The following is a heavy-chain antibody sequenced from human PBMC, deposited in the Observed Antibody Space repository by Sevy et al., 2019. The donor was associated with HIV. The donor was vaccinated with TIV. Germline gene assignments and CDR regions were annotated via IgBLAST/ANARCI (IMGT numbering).Heavy chain of an antibody. J-gene: IGHJ4*02. CDR1: GFTFRTYA. V-gene: IGHV3-30-3*01. CDR2: ISSNGDND. D-gene: IGHD1-26*01. Sequence: GGSLRLSCAASGFTFRTYAFHWVRQAPGRGLEWIGLISSNGDNDLYANSVRGRFTISRDTSMNILYLQMTSLTPDDTAVYYCARGPEWELTSFLSHWGQGTLVTVSS. CDR3: ARGPEWELTSFLSH.